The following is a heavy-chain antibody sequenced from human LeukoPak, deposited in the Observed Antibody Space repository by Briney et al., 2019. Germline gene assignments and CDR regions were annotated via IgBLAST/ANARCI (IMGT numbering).Heavy chain of an antibody. V-gene: IGHV1-18*04. Sequence: ASVKVSCKASGYTFTSYYMHWVRQAPGQGLEWMGWISAYNGNTNYAQKLQGRVTMTTDTSTSTAYMELRSLRSDDTAVYYCARDGQVVVMYYWGQGTLVTVSS. CDR1: GYTFTSYY. CDR3: ARDGQVVVMYY. J-gene: IGHJ4*02. D-gene: IGHD3-22*01. CDR2: ISAYNGNT.